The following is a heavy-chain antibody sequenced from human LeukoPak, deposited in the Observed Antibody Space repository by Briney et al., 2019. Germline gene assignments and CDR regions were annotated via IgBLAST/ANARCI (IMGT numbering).Heavy chain of an antibody. J-gene: IGHJ2*01. V-gene: IGHV4-59*02. CDR3: AIGLSLHYVRIAIAHWIFDI. CDR2: ISYAVNT. CDR1: GGCVCSNY. D-gene: IGHD3-10*02. Sequence: SETLSLTCTVSGGCVCSNYCTWIRQPPGKGLEWIGYISYAVNTYYTPSLKSRVTISVDTSKNQFSLKLSSVTAADTAVYYCAIGLSLHYVRIAIAHWIFDICGRGTLVTVSS.